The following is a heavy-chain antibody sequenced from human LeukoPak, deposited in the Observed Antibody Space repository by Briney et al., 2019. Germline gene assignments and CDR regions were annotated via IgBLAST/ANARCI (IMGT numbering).Heavy chain of an antibody. CDR1: GFTVNSNY. D-gene: IGHD3-22*01. V-gene: IGHV3-23*01. CDR2: ISGSGVST. Sequence: GGSLRLSCAASGFTVNSNYMTWVRQAPGKGLEWVSAISGSGVSTYYADSVKGRFTISRDNSKNTLYLQMNSLRAEDTAVYYCAKVNMIVVVRGNAFDIWGQGTMVTVSS. CDR3: AKVNMIVVVRGNAFDI. J-gene: IGHJ3*02.